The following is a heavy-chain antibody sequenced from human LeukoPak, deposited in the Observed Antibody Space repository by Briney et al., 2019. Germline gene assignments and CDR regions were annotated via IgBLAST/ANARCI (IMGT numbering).Heavy chain of an antibody. Sequence: GGSLRLSCAASGFTFSDHYMDWVRQAPGKGLEWVGRSKNKANSYITQYAAFVQGRFTISRDDSKNSLYLQINSLKTEDTAVYYCARDDGGQGDYWGQGTLVTVSS. V-gene: IGHV3-72*01. CDR1: GFTFSDHY. CDR3: ARDDGGQGDY. CDR2: SKNKANSYIT. D-gene: IGHD2-15*01. J-gene: IGHJ4*02.